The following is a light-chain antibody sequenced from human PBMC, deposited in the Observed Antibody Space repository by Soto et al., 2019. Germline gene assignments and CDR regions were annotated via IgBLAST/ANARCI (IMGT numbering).Light chain of an antibody. J-gene: IGLJ1*01. Sequence: QSLLTQPASVSGSPGQSITISCTGTSSDVGGYNYVSWYQQHPGKAPKLMIYEVSNRPSGVSNRFSGSKSGNTASLTISGLQAEDEADYYCSSYTSSSTPLYVFGTGTKLTVL. CDR3: SSYTSSSTPLYV. V-gene: IGLV2-14*01. CDR1: SSDVGGYNY. CDR2: EVS.